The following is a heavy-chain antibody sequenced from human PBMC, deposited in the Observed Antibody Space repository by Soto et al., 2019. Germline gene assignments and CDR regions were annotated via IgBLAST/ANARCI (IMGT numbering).Heavy chain of an antibody. D-gene: IGHD4-17*01. CDR1: GGSISSYY. Sequence: QVQLQESGPGLVKPSETLSLTCTVSGGSISSYYWSWIRQPPGKGLEWIGYIYYSGSTNYNPSLKSLVTISVDTSKNQFSLKLSSVTAADTAVYYCARVDGDFYFDYWGQGTLVTVSS. CDR3: ARVDGDFYFDY. V-gene: IGHV4-59*01. CDR2: IYYSGST. J-gene: IGHJ4*02.